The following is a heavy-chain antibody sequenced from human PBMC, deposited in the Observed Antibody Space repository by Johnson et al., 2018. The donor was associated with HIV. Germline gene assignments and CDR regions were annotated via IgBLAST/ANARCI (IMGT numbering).Heavy chain of an antibody. CDR2: IYSGGST. Sequence: EVQLVESGGGLVQPGGSLRLSCLVSGFTFRSYWMTWVRQAPGKGLEWVSVIYSGGSTYYADSVKGRFTISRDNSKTTLYLQMNSLRAGDTAVYFCARGKDMAGTGAFDICGQGTMVTVSS. CDR1: GFTFRSYW. CDR3: ARGKDMAGTGAFDI. D-gene: IGHD6-19*01. J-gene: IGHJ3*02. V-gene: IGHV3-66*02.